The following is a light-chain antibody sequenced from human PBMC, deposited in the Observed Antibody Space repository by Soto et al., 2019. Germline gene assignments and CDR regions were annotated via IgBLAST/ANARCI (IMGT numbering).Light chain of an antibody. CDR3: QQRSNWPGT. CDR2: DAS. CDR1: QSVRSS. Sequence: EIVLTQYTATLSLSPGERATLSCMASQSVRSSLAWYQQQTGQAPRLLMFDASNRATGIPARFNGSGSGTDFTLTISSLEPEDFVVYYCQQRSNWPGTFGQGTKVDIK. V-gene: IGKV3-11*01. J-gene: IGKJ1*01.